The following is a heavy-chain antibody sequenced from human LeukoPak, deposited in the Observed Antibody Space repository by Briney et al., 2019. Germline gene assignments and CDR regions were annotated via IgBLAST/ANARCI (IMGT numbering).Heavy chain of an antibody. D-gene: IGHD1-26*01. V-gene: IGHV3-74*01. J-gene: IGHJ5*02. CDR3: ARDGVGATTNWFDP. Sequence: GGSLRLSCAASGFTFSDYWIHWVRQAPGKGLVWVSRINTDGSITNYADSVKGRFSISRDNAKNTLYLQMSSLRAEDTAVYYCARDGVGATTNWFDPWGQGTLVTVSS. CDR1: GFTFSDYW. CDR2: INTDGSIT.